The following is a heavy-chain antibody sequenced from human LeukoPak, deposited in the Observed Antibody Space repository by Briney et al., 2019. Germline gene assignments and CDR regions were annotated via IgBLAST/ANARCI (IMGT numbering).Heavy chain of an antibody. CDR2: ISASGGST. CDR3: AKELWSWSFDY. CDR1: GSTFSSYV. D-gene: IGHD2-8*02. V-gene: IGHV3-23*01. J-gene: IGHJ4*02. Sequence: GGSLRLSCAASGSTFSSYVMSWVRQAPGKGLDWVSGISASGGSTYYADSVKGRFTISRDNSKNTLYLQMNTLRAEDTAVYYCAKELWSWSFDYWGQGTLVTVSS.